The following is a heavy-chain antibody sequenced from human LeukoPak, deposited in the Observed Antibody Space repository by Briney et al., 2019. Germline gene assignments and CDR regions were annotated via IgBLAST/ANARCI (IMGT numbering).Heavy chain of an antibody. CDR2: ISYDGSNK. CDR1: GFTFSSYA. CDR3: ARGAVGITMIVVVIPSYGMDV. V-gene: IGHV3-30-3*01. D-gene: IGHD3-22*01. Sequence: PGGSLRLSCAASGFTFSSYAMHWVRQAPGKGLEWVAVISYDGSNKYYADSVKGRFTISRDNSKNTLYLQMNSLRAEDTAVYYCARGAVGITMIVVVIPSYGMDVWGQGTTVTVSS. J-gene: IGHJ6*02.